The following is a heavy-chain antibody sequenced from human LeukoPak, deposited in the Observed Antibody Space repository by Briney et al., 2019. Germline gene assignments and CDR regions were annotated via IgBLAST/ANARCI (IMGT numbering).Heavy chain of an antibody. CDR2: ISAYNGNT. CDR1: GGTFSSYT. V-gene: IGHV1-18*01. J-gene: IGHJ5*02. Sequence: ASVKVSCKASGGTFSSYTISWVRQAPGQGLEWMGWISAYNGNTNYAQKLQGRVTMTTDTSTSTAYMELRSLRSDDTAVYYCARAFRITIFGVGSPNRFDPWGQGTLVTVSS. CDR3: ARAFRITIFGVGSPNRFDP. D-gene: IGHD3-3*01.